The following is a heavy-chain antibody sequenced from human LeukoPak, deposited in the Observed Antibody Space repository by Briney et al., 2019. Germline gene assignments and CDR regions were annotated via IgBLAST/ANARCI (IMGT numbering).Heavy chain of an antibody. CDR2: ISGSGGST. CDR3: AKVYSGYDSCDY. J-gene: IGHJ4*02. V-gene: IGHV3-23*01. CDR1: GFTFSSYE. Sequence: PGGSLRLSCAASGFTFSSYEMNWVRQAPGKGLEWVSNISGSGGSTYYADSVKGRFTISRDNSKNTLFLQMNSLRAEDTAVYYCAKVYSGYDSCDYWGQGTLVTVSS. D-gene: IGHD5-12*01.